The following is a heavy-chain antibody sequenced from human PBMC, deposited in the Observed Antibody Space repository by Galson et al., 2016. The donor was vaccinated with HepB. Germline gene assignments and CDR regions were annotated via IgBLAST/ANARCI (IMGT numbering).Heavy chain of an antibody. CDR2: ISHDGSNY. V-gene: IGHV3-30*18. Sequence: SLRLSCAASGFTFSTYGMHWVRQAPGKGLEWVAAISHDGSNYYYGDSVKGRFTISRDNSKNTLYLQMNSLRAEDTAVYYCAKDLFGDYGGRFDSWGQGTLVTVSS. CDR3: AKDLFGDYGGRFDS. D-gene: IGHD4-23*01. J-gene: IGHJ4*02. CDR1: GFTFSTYG.